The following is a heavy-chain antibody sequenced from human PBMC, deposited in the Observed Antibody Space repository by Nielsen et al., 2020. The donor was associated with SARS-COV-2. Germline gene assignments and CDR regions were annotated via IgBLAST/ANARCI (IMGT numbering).Heavy chain of an antibody. CDR3: AKDDVGEVIMTDY. CDR2: INSDGSST. V-gene: IGHV3-74*01. J-gene: IGHJ4*02. D-gene: IGHD3-3*01. CDR1: GFTFSSYW. Sequence: GESLKISCAASGFTFSSYWMHWVRQAPGKGLVWVSRINSDGSSTSYADSVKGRFTISRDNAKNTLYLQMNSLRAEDTAVYYCAKDDVGEVIMTDYWGQGTLVTVSS.